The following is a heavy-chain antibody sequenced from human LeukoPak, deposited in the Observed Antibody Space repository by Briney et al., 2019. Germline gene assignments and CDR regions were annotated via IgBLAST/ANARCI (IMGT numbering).Heavy chain of an antibody. CDR2: IYSGGNT. Sequence: GGSLRLSCAASGFTGSSNYMSWVRQAPGKGLEWVSVIYSGGNTYYADSVKGRFTISRDNSKNTLYLQMNSLRAEDTAVYYCARYYGDYDPDWYFDLWGRGTLVTVSS. CDR3: ARYYGDYDPDWYFDL. D-gene: IGHD4-17*01. V-gene: IGHV3-66*01. CDR1: GFTGSSNY. J-gene: IGHJ2*01.